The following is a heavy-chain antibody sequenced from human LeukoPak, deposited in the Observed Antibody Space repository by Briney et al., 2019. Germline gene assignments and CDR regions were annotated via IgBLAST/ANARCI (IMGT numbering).Heavy chain of an antibody. D-gene: IGHD3-10*01. CDR2: ISGSGRNT. Sequence: GGSLRLSCAASGFTVSSNYMSWVRQAPGKGPEWISTISGSGRNTYYADSVKGRFTISRDNFRNTLYFQMNSLTAEDTALYYCAKDVGLLWFGTLDYWGQGILVTVSS. CDR1: GFTVSSNY. V-gene: IGHV3-23*01. CDR3: AKDVGLLWFGTLDY. J-gene: IGHJ4*02.